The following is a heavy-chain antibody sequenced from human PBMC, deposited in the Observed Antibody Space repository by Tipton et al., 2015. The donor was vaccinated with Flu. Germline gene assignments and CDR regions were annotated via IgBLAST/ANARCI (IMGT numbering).Heavy chain of an antibody. V-gene: IGHV3-48*03. D-gene: IGHD2-15*01. CDR1: GFTFSSYE. J-gene: IGHJ6*02. Sequence: GSLRLSCAASGFTFSSYEMNWVRQAPGKGLEWVSYISSSGSTIYYADSVKGRFTISRDNAKNSLYLQMNSLRAEDTAVYYCARDREPCSGGSCSPHYGMDVWSQGTTVTVSS. CDR2: ISSSGSTI. CDR3: ARDREPCSGGSCSPHYGMDV.